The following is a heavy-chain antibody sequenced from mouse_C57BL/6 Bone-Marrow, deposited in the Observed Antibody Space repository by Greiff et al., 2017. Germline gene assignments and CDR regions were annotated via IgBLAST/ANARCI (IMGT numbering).Heavy chain of an antibody. Sequence: EVQLQQSGAELVRPGASVKLSCTASGFNIKDDYMHWVKQRPEQGLEWIGWIDPENGDTEYASKFQGQATITADKSSNTAYLQLSSLTSEDTAVYYCTPLITTVVATFDYWGQGTTLTVSS. D-gene: IGHD1-1*01. J-gene: IGHJ2*01. CDR3: TPLITTVVATFDY. CDR2: IDPENGDT. CDR1: GFNIKDDY. V-gene: IGHV14-4*01.